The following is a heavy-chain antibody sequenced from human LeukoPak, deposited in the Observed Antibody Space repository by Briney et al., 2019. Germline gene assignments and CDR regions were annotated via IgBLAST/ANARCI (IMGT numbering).Heavy chain of an antibody. Sequence: RSGGSLRLSCEASGFAFSFFAMSWLRQAPGKGLEWVSTTNANSGTRSYAASVRGRFTISRDNSKNTLYLQLNTLRADDTAVYYCAKPISGGLAVTADWFAPWGQGTLVVVSS. CDR3: AKPISGGLAVTADWFAP. CDR2: TNANSGTR. V-gene: IGHV3-23*01. D-gene: IGHD6-19*01. J-gene: IGHJ5*01. CDR1: GFAFSFFA.